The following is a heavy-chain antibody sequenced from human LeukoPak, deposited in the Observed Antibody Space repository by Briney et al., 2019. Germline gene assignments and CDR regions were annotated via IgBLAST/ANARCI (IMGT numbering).Heavy chain of an antibody. CDR1: GGSFSGYY. V-gene: IGHV4-34*01. Sequence: SETLSLTCAVHGGSFSGYYWSWIRQPPGKGLEWIGEINHSGSTNYNPSLKSRVTISVDTSKNQFSLKLSSVTAADTAVYYCARIPLWYSSGWYYFDYWGQGTLVTVSS. CDR3: ARIPLWYSSGWYYFDY. CDR2: INHSGST. D-gene: IGHD6-19*01. J-gene: IGHJ4*02.